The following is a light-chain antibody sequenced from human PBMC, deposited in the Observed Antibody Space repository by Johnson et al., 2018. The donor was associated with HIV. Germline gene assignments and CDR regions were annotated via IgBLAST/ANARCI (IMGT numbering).Light chain of an antibody. CDR3: GTWDKSLNTGAV. J-gene: IGLJ1*01. Sequence: QSVLSQPPSVSAAPGQKVTISCSGSSYNIGNSYVSWYQQLPGTAPKLLIYENHKRPSGITDRFSGSKSGTSATLGITGLQTGDEADYYCGTWDKSLNTGAVFGTGTKVTVL. V-gene: IGLV1-51*02. CDR2: ENH. CDR1: SYNIGNSY.